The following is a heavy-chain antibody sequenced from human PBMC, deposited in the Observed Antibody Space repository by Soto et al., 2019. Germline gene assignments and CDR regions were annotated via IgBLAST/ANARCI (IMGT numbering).Heavy chain of an antibody. CDR3: AGGDCGPTSCYGDYCDR. V-gene: IGHV3-33*01. Sequence: QVQLVESGGGVVQPGRSLRLSCAASGFTFSDYAMHWVRQAPGEGLEWVAVIWYGGGNEYYADSVEGRFAISRDNSKNTLYLQMNSLRAEDTAVDYCAGGDCGPTSCYGDYCDRWGQGTLVTVSS. CDR1: GFTFSDYA. D-gene: IGHD2-2*01. CDR2: IWYGGGNE. J-gene: IGHJ4*02.